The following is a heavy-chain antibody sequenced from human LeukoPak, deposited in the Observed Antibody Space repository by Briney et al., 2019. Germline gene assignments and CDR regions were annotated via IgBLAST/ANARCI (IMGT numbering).Heavy chain of an antibody. Sequence: ASVKVSCKASGYTFTTYDINWVRQATGQGLEWMGWMNPNSGNTGYAQNFQDKVTFTRNTSINTAYMELSTLRSEDTAMYYCARSLIPVTVVDFWGQGTLVTVSP. CDR3: ARSLIPVTVVDF. J-gene: IGHJ4*02. CDR2: MNPNSGNT. CDR1: GYTFTTYD. V-gene: IGHV1-8*03. D-gene: IGHD4-17*01.